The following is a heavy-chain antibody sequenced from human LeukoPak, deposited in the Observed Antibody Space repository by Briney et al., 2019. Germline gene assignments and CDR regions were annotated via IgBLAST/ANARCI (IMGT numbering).Heavy chain of an antibody. V-gene: IGHV1-46*01. CDR1: GYTFTSYY. Sequence: ASVKVSCKASGYTFTSYYMHWVRQAPGQGLEWMGIINPSGGSTSYAQKFQGRVTMTRDTSTSTAYMELSSLRSEDTAVYYCASWQTGDRGDYWSQGTLVTVSS. CDR2: INPSGGST. D-gene: IGHD7-27*01. J-gene: IGHJ4*02. CDR3: ASWQTGDRGDY.